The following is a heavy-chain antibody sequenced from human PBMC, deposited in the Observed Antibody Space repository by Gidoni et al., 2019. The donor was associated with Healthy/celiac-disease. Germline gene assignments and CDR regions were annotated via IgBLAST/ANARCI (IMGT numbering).Heavy chain of an antibody. V-gene: IGHV1-18*04. CDR2: ISAYNGNT. Sequence: QVQLVQSGAEVKKPGAPVKVSCKASGYTFTSYGISWVRQAPGQGLEWMGWISAYNGNTNYAQKLQGRVTMTTDTSTSTAYMELRSLRSDDTAVYYCARDPVLDCSSTSCYPNLDYWGQGTLVTVSS. CDR1: GYTFTSYG. CDR3: ARDPVLDCSSTSCYPNLDY. D-gene: IGHD2-2*01. J-gene: IGHJ4*02.